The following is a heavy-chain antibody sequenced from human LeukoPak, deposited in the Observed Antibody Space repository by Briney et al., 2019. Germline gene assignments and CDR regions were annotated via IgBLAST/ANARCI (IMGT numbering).Heavy chain of an antibody. CDR3: ARSYDTGWYGHFDY. CDR1: GFTFSFYW. Sequence: GGSLRLSCAASGFTFSFYWMIWVRQAPGKGLEWVANIKKDGSEEYYVDSVKGRFTITRDNAQNSLYLQMNSLRAEDTAVYYCARSYDTGWYGHFDYWGQAALVAVSS. CDR2: IKKDGSEE. D-gene: IGHD6-19*01. V-gene: IGHV3-7*01. J-gene: IGHJ4*02.